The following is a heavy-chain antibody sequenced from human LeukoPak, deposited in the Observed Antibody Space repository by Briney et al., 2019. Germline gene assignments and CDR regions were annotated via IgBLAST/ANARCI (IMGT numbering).Heavy chain of an antibody. Sequence: ASETLSLTCAVYGGSFSGYYWSWIRQPPGKGLEWIGEIDHSGRTNYNPSLKGRVTISVDTSKNQFSLKLTSVTAADTAVYYCARQVDVGCSSSSCYGHGAFDIWGQGTVVTVSS. CDR3: ARQVDVGCSSSSCYGHGAFDI. J-gene: IGHJ3*02. D-gene: IGHD2-2*01. CDR1: GGSFSGYY. CDR2: IDHSGRT. V-gene: IGHV4-34*01.